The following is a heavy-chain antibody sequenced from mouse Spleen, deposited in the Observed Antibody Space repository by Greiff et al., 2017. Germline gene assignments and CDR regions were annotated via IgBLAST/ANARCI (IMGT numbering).Heavy chain of an antibody. Sequence: EVKVVESGGDLVKPGGSLKLSCAASGFTFSSYGMSWVRQTPDKRLEWVATISSGGSYTYYPDSVKGRFTISRDNAKNTLYLQMSSLKSEDTAMYYCARQDSSGYLYYFDYWGQGTTLTVSS. CDR1: GFTFSSYG. D-gene: IGHD3-2*01. CDR2: ISSGGSYT. V-gene: IGHV5-6*01. J-gene: IGHJ2*01. CDR3: ARQDSSGYLYYFDY.